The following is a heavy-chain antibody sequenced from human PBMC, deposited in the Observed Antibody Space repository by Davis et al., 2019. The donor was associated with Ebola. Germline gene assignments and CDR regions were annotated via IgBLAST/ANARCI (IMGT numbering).Heavy chain of an antibody. CDR3: ARDRFVDPKGYYYYGMDV. Sequence: MPGGSLRLSCAVSGGSISSSNWWSWVRQPPGKGLEWIGEIYHSGSTNYNPSLKSRVTISVDKSKNQFSLKLSSVTPEDTAVYYCARDRFVDPKGYYYYGMDVWGQGTTVTVSS. D-gene: IGHD3-3*01. CDR1: GGSISSSNW. J-gene: IGHJ6*02. V-gene: IGHV4-4*02. CDR2: IYHSGST.